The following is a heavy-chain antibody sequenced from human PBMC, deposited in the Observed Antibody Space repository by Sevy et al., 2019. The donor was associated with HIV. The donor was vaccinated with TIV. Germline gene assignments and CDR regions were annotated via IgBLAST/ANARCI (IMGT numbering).Heavy chain of an antibody. CDR1: GFTLSNCN. V-gene: IGHV3-48*02. D-gene: IGHD1-26*01. Sequence: GGSLRLSCAASGFTLSNCNMNWVRQAPGKGLEWISYIRSGDDTIYYAQSVKGRFTFSRDNAKNSLYLQMDSLTDEDTAVYYCAKDRWDTTSPSRASDFWGQGTLVTVSS. CDR2: IRSGDDTI. CDR3: AKDRWDTTSPSRASDF. J-gene: IGHJ4*02.